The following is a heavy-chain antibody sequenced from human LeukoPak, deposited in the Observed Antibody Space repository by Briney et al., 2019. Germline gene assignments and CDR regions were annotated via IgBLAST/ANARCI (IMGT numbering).Heavy chain of an antibody. D-gene: IGHD6-13*01. CDR2: ISYDGSNK. CDR1: GLTFSSYA. V-gene: IGHV3-30-3*01. CDR3: ASLSHPYSSSWYVEFDY. J-gene: IGHJ4*02. Sequence: GGSLRLSCAASGLTFSSYAMHWVRQAPGKGLEWVAVISYDGSNKYYADSVKGRFTISRDNSKNTLYLQMNSLRAEDTAVYYCASLSHPYSSSWYVEFDYWGQGTLVTVSS.